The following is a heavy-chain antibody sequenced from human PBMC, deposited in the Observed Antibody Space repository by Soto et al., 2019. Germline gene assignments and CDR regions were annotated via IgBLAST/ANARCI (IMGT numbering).Heavy chain of an antibody. J-gene: IGHJ5*02. Sequence: EVQLLEYVGGLVQPGWSLRLSCAVSGFTISSYAMNWVLQAPGKGLEWVSGISGSGGGTYYADSVKGRFTISRDNSKNTLYLQMNRLRAEDTAVYYCAKDYFFDSSGQGVRTWFDPWGRGTLVTVSS. V-gene: IGHV3-23*01. CDR1: GFTISSYA. D-gene: IGHD3-22*01. CDR2: ISGSGGGT. CDR3: AKDYFFDSSGQGVRTWFDP.